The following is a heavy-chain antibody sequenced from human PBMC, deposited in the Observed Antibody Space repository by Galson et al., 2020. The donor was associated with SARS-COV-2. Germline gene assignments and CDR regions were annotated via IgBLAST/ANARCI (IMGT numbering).Heavy chain of an antibody. CDR3: ARVLRDDSSGYSPLFDY. V-gene: IGHV4-4*07. J-gene: IGHJ4*02. D-gene: IGHD3-22*01. CDR2: IYTSGST. CDR1: GGSISSYY. Sequence: ETSETLSLTCTVSGGSISSYYWSWIRQPAGKGLEWIGRIYTSGSTNYNPSLKSRVTMSVDTSKNQFSLKLSSVTAADTAVYYCARVLRDDSSGYSPLFDYWGQGTLVTVSS.